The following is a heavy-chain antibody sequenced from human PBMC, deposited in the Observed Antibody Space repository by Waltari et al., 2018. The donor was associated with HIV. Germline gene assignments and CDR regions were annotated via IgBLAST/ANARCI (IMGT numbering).Heavy chain of an antibody. CDR1: GFTFSSYW. V-gene: IGHV3-74*01. CDR3: ARVSIAARPYYYGMDV. CDR2: INSDGSST. D-gene: IGHD6-6*01. J-gene: IGHJ6*02. Sequence: EVQLVESGGGLVQPGGSLRLSCAASGFTFSSYWMHWARTAPGKGLVWVSRINSDGSSTSYADSVKGRFTISRDNAKNTLYLQMNSLRAEDTAVYYCARVSIAARPYYYGMDVWGQGTTVTVSS.